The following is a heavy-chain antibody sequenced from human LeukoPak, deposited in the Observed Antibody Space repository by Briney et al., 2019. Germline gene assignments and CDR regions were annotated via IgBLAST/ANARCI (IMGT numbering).Heavy chain of an antibody. CDR1: GFTFTSYG. V-gene: IGHV3-33*01. Sequence: GGSLRLSCATSGFTFTSYGMHWVRQAPGRGLEWVAALWSDGIKTSYADSVRGRFTISRDNSRHTLYLQMDSLRAEDTAVYYCGRDYASSWTPLFNYWGQGTLVTVSS. CDR2: LWSDGIKT. D-gene: IGHD6-13*01. J-gene: IGHJ4*02. CDR3: GRDYASSWTPLFNY.